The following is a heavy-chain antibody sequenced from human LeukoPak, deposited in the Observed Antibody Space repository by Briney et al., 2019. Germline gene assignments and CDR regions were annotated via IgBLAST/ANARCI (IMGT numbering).Heavy chain of an antibody. J-gene: IGHJ4*02. V-gene: IGHV1-69*13. CDR1: GGTFSSYA. Sequence: SVKVSCKASGGTFSSYAISWVRQAPGQGREWMGGIIPIFGTANYAQKFQGRVTITADESTSTAYMELSSLRSEDTALYYCARDNMLLWFGELGAYYFDYWGQGTLVTVSS. CDR3: ARDNMLLWFGELGAYYFDY. CDR2: IIPIFGTA. D-gene: IGHD3-10*01.